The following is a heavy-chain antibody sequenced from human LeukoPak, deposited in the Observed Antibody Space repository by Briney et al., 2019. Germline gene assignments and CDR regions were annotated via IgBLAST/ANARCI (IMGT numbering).Heavy chain of an antibody. J-gene: IGHJ4*02. V-gene: IGHV3-23*01. CDR3: ARGGSGYYYFDY. CDR2: VSGSGGST. Sequence: GGSLRLSCAASGFTFTNYGMSWVRQAPGKGLEWVSAVSGSGGSTYYADSVKGHFTISRDNSKNTLSLQMNSLRAEDTAVYYCARGGSGYYYFDYWGQGTLVTVSS. CDR1: GFTFTNYG. D-gene: IGHD3-22*01.